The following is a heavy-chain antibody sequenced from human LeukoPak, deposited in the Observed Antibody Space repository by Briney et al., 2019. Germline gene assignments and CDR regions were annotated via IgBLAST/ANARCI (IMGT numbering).Heavy chain of an antibody. D-gene: IGHD4-17*01. Sequence: GGSLRLSCAASGLSFSSYAMSWVRQAPGKGLEWGSSISGSGGATYYADSVKGRFTISRDNSKNTLYLQMNTLRAGDTAVYYCAKDPYSNYGVNWFDPWGQGTLVTVSS. CDR1: GLSFSSYA. CDR2: ISGSGGAT. J-gene: IGHJ5*02. CDR3: AKDPYSNYGVNWFDP. V-gene: IGHV3-23*01.